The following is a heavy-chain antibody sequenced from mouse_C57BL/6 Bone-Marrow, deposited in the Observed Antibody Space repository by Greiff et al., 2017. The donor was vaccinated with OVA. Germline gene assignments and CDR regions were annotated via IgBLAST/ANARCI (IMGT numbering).Heavy chain of an antibody. Sequence: EVQLQQSGPELVKPGASVKISCKASGYTFTDYYMNWVKQSHGKSLEWIGDINPNNGGTSYNQKFKGKATLTVDKSSSTAYMELRSLTSEDSAVYYCARGRYFDYRGQGTTLTVSS. CDR2: INPNNGGT. CDR1: GYTFTDYY. V-gene: IGHV1-26*01. J-gene: IGHJ2*01. CDR3: ARGRYFDY.